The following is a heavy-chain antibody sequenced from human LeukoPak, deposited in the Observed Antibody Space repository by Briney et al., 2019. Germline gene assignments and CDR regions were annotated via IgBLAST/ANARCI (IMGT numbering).Heavy chain of an antibody. V-gene: IGHV3-23*01. CDR3: AKAEDGDPREYFDY. J-gene: IGHJ4*02. CDR2: ISGSGGST. Sequence: GGSLRLSCAASGFTFSSYAMSWVRQAPGKGLEWVSAISGSGGSTYYADSVKGRFTISRDNSKNTLYLQMNSLRAEDTAVYYRAKAEDGDPREYFDYWGQGTLVTVSS. CDR1: GFTFSSYA. D-gene: IGHD4-17*01.